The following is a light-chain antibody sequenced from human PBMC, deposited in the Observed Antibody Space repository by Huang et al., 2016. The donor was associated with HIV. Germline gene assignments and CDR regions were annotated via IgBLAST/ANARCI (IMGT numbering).Light chain of an antibody. Sequence: IVMTQSPGTLSVAPGERATLSCRASQNLNTNLAWFQQNPGQAPRLLIYAASTRTADFPARFSGSGSRTEFTLTISSLQSEYIAGYYCQQYNDWPRSFGQGTKVEIK. CDR1: QNLNTN. CDR3: QQYNDWPRS. J-gene: IGKJ1*01. CDR2: AAS. V-gene: IGKV3-15*01.